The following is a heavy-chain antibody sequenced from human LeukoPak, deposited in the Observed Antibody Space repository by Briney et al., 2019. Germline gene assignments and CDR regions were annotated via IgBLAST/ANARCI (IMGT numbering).Heavy chain of an antibody. Sequence: SETLSLTCAVSGGSIASGAYCWSWIRQHPGKGLEWIAYIFYSGSTNYNPSLKSRVTISVDTSKNQFSLKLSSVTAADTAVYYCAREAAAAYFDYWGQGTLVTVSS. V-gene: IGHV4-61*08. D-gene: IGHD6-13*01. CDR2: IFYSGST. CDR1: GGSIASGAYC. J-gene: IGHJ4*02. CDR3: AREAAAAYFDY.